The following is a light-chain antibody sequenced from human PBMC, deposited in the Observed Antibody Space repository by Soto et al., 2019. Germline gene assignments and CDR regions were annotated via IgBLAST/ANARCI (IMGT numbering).Light chain of an antibody. CDR1: QSISNW. V-gene: IGKV1-5*01. Sequence: DIQMTQSPSTLPASVGDRVTITCRASQSISNWLAWYQQKPGTAPKVLIYHASNLQSGVPSRLSGSGSGTEFNLPISSLQPEDLATDYCQQYNSYSFGQGTKVDIK. J-gene: IGKJ1*01. CDR3: QQYNSYS. CDR2: HAS.